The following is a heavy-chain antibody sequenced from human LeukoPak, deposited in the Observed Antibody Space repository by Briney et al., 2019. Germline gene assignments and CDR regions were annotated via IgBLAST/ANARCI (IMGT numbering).Heavy chain of an antibody. Sequence: PGGSLRLSCAASGFTFSDYYMSWIRQAPGKGLEWVSYIGSSGSTIYYADSVKGRFTISRDNAKNSLYLQMNSLRAEDTAVYYCASSLGYCSSTSCYGRPGNWFDPWGQGTLVTVSS. CDR1: GFTFSDYY. J-gene: IGHJ5*02. V-gene: IGHV3-11*01. CDR3: ASSLGYCSSTSCYGRPGNWFDP. CDR2: IGSSGSTI. D-gene: IGHD2-2*01.